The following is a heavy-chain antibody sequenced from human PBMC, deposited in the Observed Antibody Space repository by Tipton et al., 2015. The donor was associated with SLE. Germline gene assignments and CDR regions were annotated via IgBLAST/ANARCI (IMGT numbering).Heavy chain of an antibody. CDR2: ISYDGSNK. CDR1: GFTFSSYG. J-gene: IGHJ6*02. V-gene: IGHV3-30*18. D-gene: IGHD6-13*01. CDR3: AKAGRQQLGDYYYYYGMDV. Sequence: SLRLSCAASGFTFSSYGMHWVRQAPGKGLEWVAVISYDGSNKYYADSVKGRFTISRDNSKNTLYLQMNSLRAEDTAVYYCAKAGRQQLGDYYYYYGMDVWGQGTTVTVSS.